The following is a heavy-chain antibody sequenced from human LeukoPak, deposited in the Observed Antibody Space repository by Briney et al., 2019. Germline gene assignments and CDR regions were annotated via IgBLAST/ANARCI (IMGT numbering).Heavy chain of an antibody. V-gene: IGHV3-11*01. D-gene: IGHD4-17*01. J-gene: IGHJ4*02. Sequence: GGSLRLSCAASGFTFSDYYMTWIRQAPGKGLEWVSYISSSGSTIYYADSVKGRFTISRDNAKNSLYLQMNSLRAEDTALYYCAKDRYGENGLDYWGQGTLVTVSS. CDR2: ISSSGSTI. CDR3: AKDRYGENGLDY. CDR1: GFTFSDYY.